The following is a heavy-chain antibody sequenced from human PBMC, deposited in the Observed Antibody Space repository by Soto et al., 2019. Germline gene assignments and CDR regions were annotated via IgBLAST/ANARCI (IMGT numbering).Heavy chain of an antibody. CDR1: GGSFRGYY. CDR3: ARSAIPRGGWFRP. J-gene: IGHJ5*02. V-gene: IGHV4-34*01. D-gene: IGHD2-21*01. CDR2: INHSGST. Sequence: SETLSLTCAVYGGSFRGYYWSWIRQPPGKGLEWIGEINHSGSTNYNPSLKSRVTISVDTSKNQFSLKLSSVTAADTAVYYCARSAIPRGGWFRPWGQGVLVTVS.